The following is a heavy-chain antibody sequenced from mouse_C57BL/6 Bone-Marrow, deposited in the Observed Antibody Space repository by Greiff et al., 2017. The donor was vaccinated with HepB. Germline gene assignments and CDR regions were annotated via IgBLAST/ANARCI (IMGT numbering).Heavy chain of an antibody. CDR2: IRLKSDNYAT. CDR3: TGRAYYYGSPWYFDV. J-gene: IGHJ1*03. D-gene: IGHD1-1*01. V-gene: IGHV6-3*01. Sequence: EVQVVESGGGLVQPGGSMKLSCVASGFTFSNYWMNWVRQSPEKGLEWVAQIRLKSDNYATHYAESVKGRFTISRDDSKSSVYLQRNNLRAEDTGIYYCTGRAYYYGSPWYFDVWGTGTTVTVSS. CDR1: GFTFSNYW.